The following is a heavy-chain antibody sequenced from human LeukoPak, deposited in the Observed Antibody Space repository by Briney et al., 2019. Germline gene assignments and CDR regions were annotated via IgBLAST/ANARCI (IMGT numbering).Heavy chain of an antibody. Sequence: PGGSLRLSCAASGFTFSSYWMSWVRQAPGKGLEWVANIKQDGSEKYYVDSVKGRSTISRDNAKNSLYLQMNSLRAEDTAVYYCARDPGGYGINYFDYWGQGTLVTVSS. J-gene: IGHJ4*02. V-gene: IGHV3-7*01. CDR1: GFTFSSYW. CDR2: IKQDGSEK. CDR3: ARDPGGYGINYFDY. D-gene: IGHD5-18*01.